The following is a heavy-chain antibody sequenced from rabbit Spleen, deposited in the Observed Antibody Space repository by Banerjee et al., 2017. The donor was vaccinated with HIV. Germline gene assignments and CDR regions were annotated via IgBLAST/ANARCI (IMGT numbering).Heavy chain of an antibody. CDR2: IYTGSGGT. D-gene: IGHD1-1*01. CDR1: GFDFASYS. CDR3: ARDSGDWCFDL. J-gene: IGHJ4*01. V-gene: IGHV1S45*01. Sequence: QGQLKETGGGLVQPGGSMTLSCAPSGFDFASYSMGWVRQAPGKGLEWIGAIYTGSGGTDYASWAKGRFTFSKTSSTTVTLQMTSVTVADTATYFCARDSGDWCFDLWGPGTLVTVS.